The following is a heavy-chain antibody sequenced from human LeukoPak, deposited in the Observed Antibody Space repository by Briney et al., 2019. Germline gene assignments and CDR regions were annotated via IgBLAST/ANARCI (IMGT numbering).Heavy chain of an antibody. Sequence: GESLKISCKGSGYSFTSYWIGWVRQMPGKGLEWMGIIYPGDSDTRYSPSFQGQVTISADKSTSTAYMELSSLRSEDTAVYYCARSRGSGSYYFIPLNWFDPWGQGTLVTVSS. D-gene: IGHD3-10*01. V-gene: IGHV5-51*01. CDR3: ARSRGSGSYYFIPLNWFDP. J-gene: IGHJ5*02. CDR1: GYSFTSYW. CDR2: IYPGDSDT.